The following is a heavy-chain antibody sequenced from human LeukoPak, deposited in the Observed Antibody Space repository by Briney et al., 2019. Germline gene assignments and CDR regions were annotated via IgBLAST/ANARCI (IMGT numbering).Heavy chain of an antibody. Sequence: GGSLRLSCSASGFTFSIYAMHWVRQAPGKGLEYVSAISSSGGSTYYADLVQGRFTISRDNSKNTLYLQMSSLRPEDTAVYFCVKERSGGFFDYWGQGILVTVSS. D-gene: IGHD1-26*01. CDR3: VKERSGGFFDY. V-gene: IGHV3-64D*09. CDR1: GFTFSIYA. J-gene: IGHJ4*02. CDR2: ISSSGGST.